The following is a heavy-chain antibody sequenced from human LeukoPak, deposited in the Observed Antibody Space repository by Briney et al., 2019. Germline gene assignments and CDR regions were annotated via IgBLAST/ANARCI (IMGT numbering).Heavy chain of an antibody. CDR2: INPSGGST. J-gene: IGHJ4*02. D-gene: IGHD6-19*01. CDR3: ARGFSSGWYLGEFDY. CDR1: GDTFTSYY. Sequence: ASVKVSCKASGDTFTSYYMHWVRQAPGQGLEWMGIINPSGGSTSYAQKFQGRVTITRDTSATTAYMELSSLRSEDTALYYCARGFSSGWYLGEFDYWGQGTLVTVSS. V-gene: IGHV1-46*01.